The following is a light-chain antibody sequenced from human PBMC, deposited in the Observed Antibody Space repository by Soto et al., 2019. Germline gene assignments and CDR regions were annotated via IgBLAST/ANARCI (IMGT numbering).Light chain of an antibody. CDR3: AAWDDSLNGPV. CDR2: SNN. CDR1: SSNIGSNT. V-gene: IGLV1-44*01. J-gene: IGLJ3*02. Sequence: QSVLTQPPSASGTPGQRVTLSCSGSSSNIGSNTVNWYQQLPGTAPKLLIYSNNQRPSGVPDRFSGSKSGTSASLAISGLKAEDEAEYYCAAWDDSLNGPVFGGGTKLTVL.